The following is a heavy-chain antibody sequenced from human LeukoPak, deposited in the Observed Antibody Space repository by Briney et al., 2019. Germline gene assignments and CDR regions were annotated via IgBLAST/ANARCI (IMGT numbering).Heavy chain of an antibody. CDR1: GGSISSSSYY. J-gene: IGHJ6*03. V-gene: IGHV4-39*01. CDR3: ARIAAAGPERYYYMDV. D-gene: IGHD6-13*01. Sequence: SETLSLTCTVSGGSISSSSYYWGWIRQPPGKGLEWIGSIYYSGSTYYNPSLESRVTISVDTSKNQFSLKLSSVTAADTAVYYCARIAAAGPERYYYMDVWGKGTTVTISS. CDR2: IYYSGST.